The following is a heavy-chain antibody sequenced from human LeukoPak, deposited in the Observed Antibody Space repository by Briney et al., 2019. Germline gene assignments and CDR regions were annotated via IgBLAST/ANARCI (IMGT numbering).Heavy chain of an antibody. D-gene: IGHD3-9*01. CDR2: IYTSGST. V-gene: IGHV4-4*07. CDR3: ARDSYYDILTGYYEDWFDP. J-gene: IGHJ5*02. Sequence: SETLSLTCAVYGGSFSGYYWSWIRQPAGKGLEWIGRIYTSGSTNYNPSLKSRVTMSVDTSKNQFSLKLSSVTAADTAVYYCARDSYYDILTGYYEDWFDPWGQGTLVTVSS. CDR1: GGSFSGYY.